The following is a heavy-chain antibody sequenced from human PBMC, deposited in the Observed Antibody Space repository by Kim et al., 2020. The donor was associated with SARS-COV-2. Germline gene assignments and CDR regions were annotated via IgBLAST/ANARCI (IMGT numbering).Heavy chain of an antibody. CDR2: IYYSCSA. CDR1: GGSLSSYY. J-gene: IGHJ5*02. V-gene: IGHV4-59*08. Sequence: SETLSLTCTVSGGSLSSYYCSWIRQRPGQGMEWIWYIYYSCSANYNPSLTRQIPISVATSKNQFSLSLSLVTAADTDVYYCARHERPMASCGWFVGWFDP. CDR3: ARHERPMASCGWFVGWFDP. D-gene: IGHD2-15*01.